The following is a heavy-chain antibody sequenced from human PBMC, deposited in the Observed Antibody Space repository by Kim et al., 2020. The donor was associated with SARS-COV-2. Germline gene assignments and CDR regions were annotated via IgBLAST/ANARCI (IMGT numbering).Heavy chain of an antibody. CDR1: GGSISSYY. D-gene: IGHD2-15*01. CDR3: AGRYCSGGSCRPQKGPLDY. V-gene: IGHV4-59*01. Sequence: SETLSLTCTVSGGSISSYYWSWIRQPPGKGLEWIGYIYYSGSTNYNPSLKSRVTISVDTSKNQFSLKLSSVTAADTAVYYCAGRYCSGGSCRPQKGPLDYWGQGTLVTVSS. CDR2: IYYSGST. J-gene: IGHJ4*02.